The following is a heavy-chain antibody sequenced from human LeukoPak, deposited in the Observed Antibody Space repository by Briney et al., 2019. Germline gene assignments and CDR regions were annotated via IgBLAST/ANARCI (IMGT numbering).Heavy chain of an antibody. V-gene: IGHV1-18*01. CDR3: ARDPHLDYEGMDV. Sequence: ASVTVSFKSSGYTFTIYGISWVRQAPGQGLEWMGWISAYNGNTNYAQKLQGRVTMTTDTSTSTAYMELRSLRSDDTAVYYCARDPHLDYEGMDVWGQGTTVTVSS. CDR2: ISAYNGNT. CDR1: GYTFTIYG. J-gene: IGHJ6*02.